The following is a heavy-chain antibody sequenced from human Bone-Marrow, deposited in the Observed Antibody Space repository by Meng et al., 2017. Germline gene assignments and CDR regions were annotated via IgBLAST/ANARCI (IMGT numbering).Heavy chain of an antibody. CDR3: AREWGTLATAADDY. CDR1: GGSSSDSSFS. J-gene: IGHJ4*02. V-gene: IGHV4-39*07. Sequence: QVQLQLAGPRPVKPSAHLSLPCHVLGGSSSDSSFSWGWIRQAPGKGLEWIGTLHDSGSNYYNPSLKSRVTISADTSNSQFSLKLSSVTAADTAVYYCAREWGTLATAADDYWGQGTLVTVSS. D-gene: IGHD6-13*01. CDR2: LHDSGSN.